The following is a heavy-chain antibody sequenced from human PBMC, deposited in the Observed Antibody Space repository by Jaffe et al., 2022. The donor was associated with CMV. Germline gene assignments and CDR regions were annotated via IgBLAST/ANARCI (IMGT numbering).Heavy chain of an antibody. Sequence: QVRLVESGGGLVKPGGSRRLSCAASGFTLSDYYMSWIRQAPGKGLEWVSYISSSSNYTKYADSVKGRFTISRDNAKNSLYLQMNSLRAEDTAVYYCAGALGATQIDYWGQGTLVTVSS. D-gene: IGHD1-26*01. V-gene: IGHV3-11*06. CDR1: GFTLSDYY. CDR3: AGALGATQIDY. CDR2: ISSSSNYT. J-gene: IGHJ4*02.